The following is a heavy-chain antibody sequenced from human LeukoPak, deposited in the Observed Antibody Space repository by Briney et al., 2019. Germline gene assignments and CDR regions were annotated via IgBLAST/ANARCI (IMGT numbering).Heavy chain of an antibody. CDR2: INKDGGEK. D-gene: IGHD1-26*01. CDR1: GFTFSSYW. J-gene: IGHJ4*02. V-gene: IGHV3-7*03. CDR3: VKDSPPRYSGSPPAY. Sequence: GGSLRLSCAASGFTFSSYWMSWVRQAPGKGLEWVANINKDGGEKYYVDSVKGRFTISRDNAKNSLYLQINSLRADDTAVYYCVKDSPPRYSGSPPAYWGQGTLVTVSS.